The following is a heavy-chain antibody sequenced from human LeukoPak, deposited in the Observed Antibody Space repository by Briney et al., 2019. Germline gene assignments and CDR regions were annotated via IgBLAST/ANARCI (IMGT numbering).Heavy chain of an antibody. CDR3: ARGPAYYGSGSYQDD. CDR2: IYYSGST. J-gene: IGHJ4*02. CDR1: GGSISSYY. V-gene: IGHV4-59*01. Sequence: SETLSLTGTVSGGSISSYYRSWIRQPPGKGLEWIGYIYYSGSTNYNPSLKSRVTISVDTSKNQFSLKLSSVTAADTAVYYCARGPAYYGSGSYQDDWGQGTLVTVSS. D-gene: IGHD3-10*01.